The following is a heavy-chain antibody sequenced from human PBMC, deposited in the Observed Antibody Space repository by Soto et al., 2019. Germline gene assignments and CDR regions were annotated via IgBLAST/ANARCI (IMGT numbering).Heavy chain of an antibody. CDR1: GYTFTSYG. CDR3: ARVLVVAAPGAFDI. D-gene: IGHD2-15*01. CDR2: ISAYNGNT. J-gene: IGHJ3*02. V-gene: IGHV1-18*01. Sequence: ASVKVSCTASGYTFTSYGISWVRQAPGQGLEWMGWISAYNGNTNYAQKLQGRVTMTTDTSTSTAYMELRSLRSDDTAVYYCARVLVVAAPGAFDIWGQGTMVTVSS.